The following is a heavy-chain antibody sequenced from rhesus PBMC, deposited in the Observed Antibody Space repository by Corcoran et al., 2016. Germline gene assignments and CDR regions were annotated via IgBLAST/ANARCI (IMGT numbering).Heavy chain of an antibody. V-gene: IGHV4-165*02. D-gene: IGHD6-37*01. Sequence: QVQLQESGPGLVKPSEPLSLTCAVSGGSIRVYYWTCLRPPPGKRLEWIGYVGGSRGRTTYNPSLQSRVTLSTDTSKNQFSLRLSSVTAADTAVYYCATRSGGFDYWGQGVLVTVSS. CDR1: GGSIRVYY. CDR3: ATRSGGFDY. CDR2: VGGSRGRT. J-gene: IGHJ4*01.